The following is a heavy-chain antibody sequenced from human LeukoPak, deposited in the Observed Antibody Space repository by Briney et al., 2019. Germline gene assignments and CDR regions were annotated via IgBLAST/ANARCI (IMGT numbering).Heavy chain of an antibody. J-gene: IGHJ4*02. CDR3: ATRAGFGEALDFDY. CDR2: ITHSGIT. V-gene: IGHV4-34*01. Sequence: SETLSLTCAVYGGSFSGYYWSWIRQPPGKGLEWIGQITHSGITNYNPSLKSRVTISLDTSKNQFSLNLSSVTAADTAVYYCATRAGFGEALDFDYWGQGTLVTVSS. D-gene: IGHD3-10*01. CDR1: GGSFSGYY.